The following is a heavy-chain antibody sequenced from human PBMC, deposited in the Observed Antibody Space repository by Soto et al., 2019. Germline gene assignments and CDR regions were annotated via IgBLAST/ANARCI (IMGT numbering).Heavy chain of an antibody. V-gene: IGHV4-31*03. CDR1: GGSISSGGYY. CDR2: IYYSGST. Sequence: QVQLQESGQGLVKPSQTLSLTCTVSGGSISSGGYYWSWIRQHPGKGLEWIGYIYYSGSTYYNPSLKSRVTISVDTSKNQFSLKLSSVTAADTAVYYCARTYYDFWSGYFGFDPWGQGTLVTVSS. CDR3: ARTYYDFWSGYFGFDP. J-gene: IGHJ5*02. D-gene: IGHD3-3*01.